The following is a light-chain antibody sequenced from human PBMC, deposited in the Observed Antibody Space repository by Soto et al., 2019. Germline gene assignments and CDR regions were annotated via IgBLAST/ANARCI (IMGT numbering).Light chain of an antibody. CDR3: MQALQTPCT. Sequence: DIVMTQSPLSLPVTPGEPASISCSSSQSLLHSNGYNYLDWYLQKPGQSPQLLIYLGSNRASGVPDRFSGGGSGTDFTLKISRVEAEDVGVYYCMQALQTPCTFGQGTKVEMK. J-gene: IGKJ1*01. V-gene: IGKV2-28*01. CDR1: QSLLHSNGYNY. CDR2: LGS.